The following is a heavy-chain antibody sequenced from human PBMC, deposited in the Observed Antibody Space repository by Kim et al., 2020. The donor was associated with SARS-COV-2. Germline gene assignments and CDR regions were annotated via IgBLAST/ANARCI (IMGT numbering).Heavy chain of an antibody. CDR1: GFTFDDYA. D-gene: IGHD2-15*01. CDR2: ISWNSGSI. J-gene: IGHJ4*02. V-gene: IGHV3-9*01. Sequence: GGSLRLSCAASGFTFDDYAMHWVRQAPGKGLEWVSGISWNSGSIGYADSVKGRFTISRDNAKNSLYLQMNSLRAEDTALYYCAKDLAVGDYWGQGTLVTVSS. CDR3: AKDLAVGDY.